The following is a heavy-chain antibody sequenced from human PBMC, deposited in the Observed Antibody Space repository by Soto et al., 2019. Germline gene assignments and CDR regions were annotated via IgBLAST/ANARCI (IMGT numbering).Heavy chain of an antibody. CDR1: DDSLSSNNYY. CDR2: VHFRGSL. Sequence: QVQLQESGPGLVKPSETLSLTCSVSDDSLSSNNYYWSWIRQPPGRGLEWIGFVHFRGSLHYNASLKSRATISVDTSRRQISLKLTSLTAADTAVYFCGRGGDAHKMGRHWGQGTLVTVSS. D-gene: IGHD2-2*01. CDR3: GRGGDAHKMGRH. V-gene: IGHV4-61*01. J-gene: IGHJ1*01.